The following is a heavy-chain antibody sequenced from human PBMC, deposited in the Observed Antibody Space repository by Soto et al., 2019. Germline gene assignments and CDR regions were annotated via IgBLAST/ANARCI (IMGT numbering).Heavy chain of an antibody. Sequence: EVQLLESGGGLVLPGGSLRLSCAVSGFTFTDHAMTWVRQAPGKGLEWFSTTSNNGDRTFYADSVKGRFTVSTDRTNNTLYLQMNSLRADDTAVYFCARPPLYSNGGYFDSWGQGTLVTVSS. D-gene: IGHD6-19*01. CDR1: GFTFTDHA. V-gene: IGHV3-23*01. J-gene: IGHJ4*02. CDR2: TSNNGDRT. CDR3: ARPPLYSNGGYFDS.